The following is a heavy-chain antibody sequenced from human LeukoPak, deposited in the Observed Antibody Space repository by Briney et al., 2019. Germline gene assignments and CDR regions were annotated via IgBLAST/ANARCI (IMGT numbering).Heavy chain of an antibody. Sequence: QTGGSLRLSCAASGFTFSSYWMHWVRHAPGKGLVWVSRINSDGSSTSYADSMKGRFTISRDNAKNTLYLQMNSLRAEDTAVYYCARGGYGSGSRRWFDPWGQGTLVTVSS. V-gene: IGHV3-74*01. D-gene: IGHD3-10*01. J-gene: IGHJ5*02. CDR3: ARGGYGSGSRRWFDP. CDR2: INSDGSST. CDR1: GFTFSSYW.